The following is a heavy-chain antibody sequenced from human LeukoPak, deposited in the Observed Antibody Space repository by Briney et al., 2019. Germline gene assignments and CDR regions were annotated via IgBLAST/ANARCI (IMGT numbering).Heavy chain of an antibody. J-gene: IGHJ4*02. Sequence: SETLSLTCAVYGGSFSGYYWSWIRQPPGKGLEWIGEINHSGSTNYNPSLKSRVTISVDTSKNQFSLKLSSVTAADTAVYYCARSVVSPLGPGIDYWGQGTLVTVSS. D-gene: IGHD2-15*01. V-gene: IGHV4-34*01. CDR3: ARSVVSPLGPGIDY. CDR2: INHSGST. CDR1: GGSFSGYY.